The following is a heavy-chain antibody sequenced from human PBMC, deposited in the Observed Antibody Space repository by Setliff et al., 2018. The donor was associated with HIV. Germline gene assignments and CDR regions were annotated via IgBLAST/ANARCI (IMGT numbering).Heavy chain of an antibody. D-gene: IGHD6-6*01. CDR3: ARGGIAARPYYYYYYMDV. Sequence: ASVKVSCKASGYTFTGYYLHWVRQAPGQGLEWMGWISPNSGGTNFAQRFQGWVTLTRDTSISTAYMDLSRLKSDDTAVYYCARGGIAARPYYYYYYMDVWGKGTTVTVSS. CDR2: ISPNSGGT. CDR1: GYTFTGYY. V-gene: IGHV1-2*04. J-gene: IGHJ6*03.